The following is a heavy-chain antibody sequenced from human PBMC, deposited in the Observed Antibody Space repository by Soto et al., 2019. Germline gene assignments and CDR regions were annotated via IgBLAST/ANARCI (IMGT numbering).Heavy chain of an antibody. Sequence: SETLSLTCAVYGGSFSGYYWSWIRQPPGKGLEWIGEINHSGSTNYNPSLKSRVTISVDTSKNQFSLKLTSVTAADTAVYYCASHLRPTNWGGGYFDYWGQGPLVTVSS. CDR2: INHSGST. J-gene: IGHJ4*02. D-gene: IGHD7-27*01. CDR1: GGSFSGYY. CDR3: ASHLRPTNWGGGYFDY. V-gene: IGHV4-34*01.